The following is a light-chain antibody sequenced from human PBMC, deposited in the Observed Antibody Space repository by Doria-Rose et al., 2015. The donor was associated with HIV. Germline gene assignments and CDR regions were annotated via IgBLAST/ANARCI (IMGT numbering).Light chain of an antibody. V-gene: IGKV3-20*01. Sequence: TQSPGTLSLSPGERATLSCRASQSFSSTYLAWYQQKPGQAPSLLIYDGSTRATGIPDRFGASGSGTDFTLTISRLEPEDFALYYCHQYGTSWTFGQGTKVEI. CDR3: HQYGTSWT. CDR2: DGS. CDR1: QSFSSTY. J-gene: IGKJ1*01.